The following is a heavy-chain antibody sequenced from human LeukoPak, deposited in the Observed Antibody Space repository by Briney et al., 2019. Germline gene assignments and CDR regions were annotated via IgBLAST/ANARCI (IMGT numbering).Heavy chain of an antibody. D-gene: IGHD5-24*01. CDR3: ARASRGMATIPPQDY. Sequence: GGSLRLSCAASGFTFSSYAMHWVRQAPGKGLEWVAVILYDGSNKYYADSVKGRFTISRDNSKNTLYLQMNSLRAEDTAVYYCARASRGMATIPPQDYWGQGTLVTVSS. J-gene: IGHJ4*02. V-gene: IGHV3-30*04. CDR1: GFTFSSYA. CDR2: ILYDGSNK.